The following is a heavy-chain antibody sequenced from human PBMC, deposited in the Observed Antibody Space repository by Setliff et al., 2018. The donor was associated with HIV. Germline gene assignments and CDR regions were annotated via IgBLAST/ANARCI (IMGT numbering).Heavy chain of an antibody. D-gene: IGHD2-21*02. J-gene: IGHJ4*02. CDR1: GGSISTSNYY. CDR3: ARQGNIVVVTSFDD. Sequence: SETLSLTCTVSGGSISTSNYYWGWVRQPPGKGLEWVGNVDYTGSTYYNPSLKSRVTISVDTSKNQFSLRLNSVTAADTAVYYCARQGNIVVVTSFDDWGQGTLVTVSS. CDR2: VDYTGST. V-gene: IGHV4-39*07.